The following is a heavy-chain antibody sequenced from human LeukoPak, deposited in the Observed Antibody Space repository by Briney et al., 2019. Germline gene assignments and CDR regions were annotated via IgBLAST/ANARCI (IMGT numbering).Heavy chain of an antibody. J-gene: IGHJ4*02. D-gene: IGHD5-12*01. CDR2: IIGSSGNT. Sequence: GGSLRLSCAASGFRFSNFAMSWVRQAPGKGLEWVSLIIGSSGNTLYADSVKGRFTISRDISKNRLYLQMNSLRAEDTALYYCAKGAYDYIEMGYFDDWGQGTLVTVSP. V-gene: IGHV3-23*01. CDR1: GFRFSNFA. CDR3: AKGAYDYIEMGYFDD.